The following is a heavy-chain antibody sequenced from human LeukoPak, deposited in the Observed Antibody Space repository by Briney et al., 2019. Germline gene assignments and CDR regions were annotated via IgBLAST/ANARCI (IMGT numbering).Heavy chain of an antibody. Sequence: SETLSLTCTVCGDSFTSYHWSWLRQPPGKGLEWIGYVSSSGRTSYNPSLKSRLTISVDTSKNQFSLKLSSVTAADPAVYYCARVGRGDHTWGSYSCDHWGQGTPVSVSS. V-gene: IGHV4-59*01. CDR3: ARVGRGDHTWGSYSCDH. CDR2: VSSSGRT. CDR1: GDSFTSYH. D-gene: IGHD3-16*01. J-gene: IGHJ4*02.